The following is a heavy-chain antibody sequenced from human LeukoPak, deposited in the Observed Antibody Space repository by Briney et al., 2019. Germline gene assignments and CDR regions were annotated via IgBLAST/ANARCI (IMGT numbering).Heavy chain of an antibody. CDR3: ARDPNSVIGTTNPFDY. CDR2: ISYDGSNI. CDR1: GFTFSSYT. V-gene: IGHV3-30-3*01. Sequence: PGRSLRLSCAASGFTFSSYTMHWVRQAPGKGLEWVAVISYDGSNIYYADSVKGRLTISRDNSKKTLWLQLNSLRAEDTAVYYCARDPNSVIGTTNPFDYWGQGALVSVSS. J-gene: IGHJ4*02. D-gene: IGHD1-7*01.